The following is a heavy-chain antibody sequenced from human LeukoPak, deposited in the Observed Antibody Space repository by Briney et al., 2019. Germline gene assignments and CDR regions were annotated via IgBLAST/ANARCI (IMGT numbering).Heavy chain of an antibody. CDR2: ISAYNGNT. D-gene: IGHD2-15*01. Sequence: ASVKVSCKASGYTFTSYGISWVRQAPGQGLEWMGWISAYNGNTNYAQKLQGRVTITADESTSTAYMELSSLRSEDTAVYYCARLRVRYSPEYYFDYWGQGTLVTVSS. CDR3: ARLRVRYSPEYYFDY. J-gene: IGHJ4*02. CDR1: GYTFTSYG. V-gene: IGHV1-18*01.